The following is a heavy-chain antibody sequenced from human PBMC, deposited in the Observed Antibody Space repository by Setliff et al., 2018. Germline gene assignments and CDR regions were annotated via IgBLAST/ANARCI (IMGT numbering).Heavy chain of an antibody. V-gene: IGHV3-7*01. CDR3: ARDGGEY. J-gene: IGHJ4*02. D-gene: IGHD3-16*01. CDR1: GFTFSSYW. Sequence: PGGSLRLSCAASGFTFSSYWMSWVRQAPGKGLEWVGNIKPDGSGKYYVDSVEGRCTVSRDNAKNSLYLQMNSLRGEDTAVYYCARDGGEYGGQGTLVTVSS. CDR2: IKPDGSGK.